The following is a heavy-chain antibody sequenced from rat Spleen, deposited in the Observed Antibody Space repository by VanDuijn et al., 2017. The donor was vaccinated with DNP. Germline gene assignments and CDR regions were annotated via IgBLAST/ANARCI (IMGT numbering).Heavy chain of an antibody. J-gene: IGHJ1*01. CDR3: TRGAGSPYWSFDF. CDR2: ITSSGGST. D-gene: IGHD5-1*01. CDR1: GFTFNDYW. V-gene: IGHV5-31*01. Sequence: EVQLVETGGGLVQSGRSLKLSCVASGFTFNDYWMIWIRQVPGKGLEWVASITSSGGSTYYPDSVKGRFTISRDNAKSSLYLQMNSLRSEDTATYYCTRGAGSPYWSFDFWGPGTVVTVSS.